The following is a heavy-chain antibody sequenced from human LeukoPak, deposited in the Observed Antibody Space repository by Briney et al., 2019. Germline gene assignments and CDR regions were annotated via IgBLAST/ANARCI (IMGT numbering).Heavy chain of an antibody. CDR3: ARLKAAALA. J-gene: IGHJ5*02. CDR1: GGSISSSSYY. D-gene: IGHD6-13*01. V-gene: IGHV4-39*07. CDR2: IYYSGST. Sequence: SETLSLTCTVSGGSISSSSYYWGWIRQPPGKGLEWIGSIYYSGSTYYNPSLKSRVTISVDTSKNQFSLKLSSVTAADTAVYYCARLKAAALAWGQGTLVTVSS.